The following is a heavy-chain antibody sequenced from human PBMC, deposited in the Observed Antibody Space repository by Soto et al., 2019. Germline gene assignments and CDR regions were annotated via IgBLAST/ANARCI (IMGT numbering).Heavy chain of an antibody. Sequence: QVQLQESGPGLVKPSQTLSLTCTVSGGSISSGGYYWSWIRQHPGKGLEWIGYIYYSGSTYYNPSLKSRVTISVYTSKNQISLTLSSVTAADTAVYYCARVKAVAGILDYWGQGTLVTVSS. J-gene: IGHJ4*02. V-gene: IGHV4-31*03. CDR1: GGSISSGGYY. D-gene: IGHD6-19*01. CDR3: ARVKAVAGILDY. CDR2: IYYSGST.